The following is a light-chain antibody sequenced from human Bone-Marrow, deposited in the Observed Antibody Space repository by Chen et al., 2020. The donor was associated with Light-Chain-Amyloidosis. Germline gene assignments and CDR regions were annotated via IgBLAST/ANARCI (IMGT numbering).Light chain of an antibody. V-gene: IGKV3-20*01. CDR1: QTISSNY. Sequence: IVLSQSPGTLSLSTGEGANLSCRASQTISSNYLTWYQQKFGQAPRLLIYGSSSRATGLPDRFTGSGSGTDFTLTINRLEPEDFAMYYCQQYGTSPLTFGGGTKVEIK. CDR3: QQYGTSPLT. CDR2: GSS. J-gene: IGKJ4*01.